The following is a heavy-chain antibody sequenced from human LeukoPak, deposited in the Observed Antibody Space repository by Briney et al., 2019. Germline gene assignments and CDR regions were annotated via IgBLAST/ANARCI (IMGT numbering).Heavy chain of an antibody. CDR3: AKGARSSSGYTTD. CDR1: GFTFSTST. V-gene: IGHV3-7*03. J-gene: IGHJ4*02. CDR2: INQHGGDI. Sequence: GGSLRLSCEASGFTFSTSTMHWVRQAPGKGLEWVANINQHGGDIHYVDSVKGRFTISRDNAKNSLFLQMNSLKTEDTAFYYCAKGARSSSGYTTDWGQGILVTVSS. D-gene: IGHD3-22*01.